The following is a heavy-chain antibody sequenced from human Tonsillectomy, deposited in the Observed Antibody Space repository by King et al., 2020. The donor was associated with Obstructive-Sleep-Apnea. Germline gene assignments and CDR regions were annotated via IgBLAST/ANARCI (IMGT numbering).Heavy chain of an antibody. CDR3: ARVVPAAGFYYYYGMDV. CDR1: GGSISSSSYY. V-gene: IGHV4-39*07. CDR2: IYYSGST. Sequence: VQLQESGPGLVKPSETLSLTCTVSGGSISSSSYYWGWIRQPPGKGLEWIGSIYYSGSTYYNPSLKSRVTISVDTSKNQFSLKLSSVTAADTAVYYCARVVPAAGFYYYYGMDVWGQGTTVTVSS. J-gene: IGHJ6*02. D-gene: IGHD2-2*01.